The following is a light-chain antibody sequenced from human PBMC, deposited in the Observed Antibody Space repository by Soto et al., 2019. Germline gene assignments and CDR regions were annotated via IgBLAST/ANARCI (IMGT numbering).Light chain of an antibody. V-gene: IGKV3-20*01. J-gene: IGKJ1*01. Sequence: EIVLTQSPGTLSLSPGERATLSCRASQNVNSNHIAWYQQKPGQAPRLLIYGPSSRATGIPERFSGSGSGTDFTLTISRLEPEDFAVYYCQQYNNWPPWTFGQGTKVEIK. CDR3: QQYNNWPPWT. CDR2: GPS. CDR1: QNVNSNH.